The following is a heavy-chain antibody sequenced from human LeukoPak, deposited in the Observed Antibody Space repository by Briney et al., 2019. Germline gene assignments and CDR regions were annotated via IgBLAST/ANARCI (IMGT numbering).Heavy chain of an antibody. CDR2: IGTAGDT. CDR1: GFTFTSYD. CDR3: ARDISGYYYFDY. D-gene: IGHD3-22*01. V-gene: IGHV3-13*04. Sequence: PGGSLRLSCATSGFTFTSYDMHWVRQVSGKGLEWLSFIGTAGDTYYPDSVKGRFTISRENAKRSLYLQMNSLRAEDTAVYYCARDISGYYYFDYWGQGTLVTVSS. J-gene: IGHJ4*02.